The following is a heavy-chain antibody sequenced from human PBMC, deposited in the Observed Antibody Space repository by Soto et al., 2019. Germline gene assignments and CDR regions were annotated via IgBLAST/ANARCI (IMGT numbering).Heavy chain of an antibody. CDR1: GYTFTSYD. Sequence: ASVKVSCKASGYTFTSYDINWVRQATGQGLEWMGWMNPNSGNTGYAQKFQGRVTMTRNTSISTAYMELSSLRSEDTAVYYCARGLGYYDFWSGYYPAHFDYWGQGTLVTVSS. V-gene: IGHV1-8*01. CDR3: ARGLGYYDFWSGYYPAHFDY. J-gene: IGHJ4*02. CDR2: MNPNSGNT. D-gene: IGHD3-3*01.